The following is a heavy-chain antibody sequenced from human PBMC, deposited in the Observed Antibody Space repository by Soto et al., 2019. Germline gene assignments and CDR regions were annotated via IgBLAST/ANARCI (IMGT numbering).Heavy chain of an antibody. CDR3: AHLLGNPEWMGGFDP. CDR1: GFSLSTSGVG. V-gene: IGHV2-5*01. Sequence: GSCPTLVNPTQTLTLTCTFSGFSLSTSGVGVGWIRQPPGKALEGLALIYWNDDKRYSPSLKSRLTITKDTSKNQVVLTMTNMDPVDTATYYCAHLLGNPEWMGGFDPWGQGTLVTVSS. D-gene: IGHD3-16*01. J-gene: IGHJ5*02. CDR2: IYWNDDK.